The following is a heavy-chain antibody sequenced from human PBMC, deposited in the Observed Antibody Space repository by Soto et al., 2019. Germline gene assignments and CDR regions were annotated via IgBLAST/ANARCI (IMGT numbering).Heavy chain of an antibody. D-gene: IGHD4-17*01. J-gene: IGHJ4*02. CDR3: TTGIYGDYVKDY. Sequence: GGSLRLSCAASGFTFSNAWMSWVRQAPGKGLEWVGRIKSKTDGGTTDYAAPVKGRFTISRDDSKNTLYLQMNSLKTEDTAVYYCTTGIYGDYVKDYWGQGTLVTVSS. CDR1: GFTFSNAW. V-gene: IGHV3-15*01. CDR2: IKSKTDGGTT.